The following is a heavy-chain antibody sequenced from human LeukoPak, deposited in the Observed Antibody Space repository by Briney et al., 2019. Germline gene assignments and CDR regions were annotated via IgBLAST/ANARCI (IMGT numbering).Heavy chain of an antibody. CDR3: ARKNCSGGSCYSTFDP. V-gene: IGHV4-34*01. Sequence: SETLSLTCAVYGGSFSGYYWSWIRQPPGKGLEWIGEINHSGSTNYNPSLKSRVTISVDTSKNQFSLKLSSVTAADTAVYYCARKNCSGGSCYSTFDPWGQGTLVTVSS. J-gene: IGHJ5*02. D-gene: IGHD2-15*01. CDR2: INHSGST. CDR1: GGSFSGYY.